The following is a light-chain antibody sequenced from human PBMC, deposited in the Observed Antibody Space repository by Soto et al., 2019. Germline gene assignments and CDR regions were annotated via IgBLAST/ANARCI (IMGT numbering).Light chain of an antibody. CDR3: QQYNTYPVT. V-gene: IGKV1-5*03. J-gene: IGKJ2*01. Sequence: DIQMTQSPATLSASVGDRVTITCRASQSISDWLAWYQQRPGKAPKVLIYRASSLESGVPSRFSGSGFGTEFTLTISSLQPDDFATYYCQQYNTYPVTFGQGTKVDIK. CDR2: RAS. CDR1: QSISDW.